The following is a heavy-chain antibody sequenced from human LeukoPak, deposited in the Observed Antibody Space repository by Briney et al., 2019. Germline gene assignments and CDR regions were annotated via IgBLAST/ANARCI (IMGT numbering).Heavy chain of an antibody. Sequence: SETLSLTCTVSGDSISDYYWSWIRQPPGKGLEWIGSIYYSGSTYYNPSLKSRVTISVDTSKNQFSLKLSSVTAADTAVYYCARGGAGQLVYYFDYWGQGTLVTVSS. CDR3: ARGGAGQLVYYFDY. CDR1: GDSISDYY. CDR2: IYYSGST. J-gene: IGHJ4*02. V-gene: IGHV4-39*07. D-gene: IGHD6-13*01.